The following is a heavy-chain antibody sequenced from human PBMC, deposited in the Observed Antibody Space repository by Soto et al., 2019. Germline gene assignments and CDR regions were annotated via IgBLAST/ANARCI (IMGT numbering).Heavy chain of an antibody. CDR3: ARSTTLAGAY. D-gene: IGHD1-1*01. CDR1: GYTFTSYA. CDR2: INAGNGNT. V-gene: IGHV1-3*01. J-gene: IGHJ4*02. Sequence: QVQLVQSGAEVKKPGASVKVSCKASGYTFTSYAMHWVRQAPGQRLEWMGWINAGNGNTKYSQKFQGRVTITRDTSASTASMALSSLRSEDTAVYYCARSTTLAGAYWGQGPLVTVSS.